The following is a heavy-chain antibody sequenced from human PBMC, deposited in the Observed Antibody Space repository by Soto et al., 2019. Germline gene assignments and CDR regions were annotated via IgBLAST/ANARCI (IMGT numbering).Heavy chain of an antibody. CDR1: VVSISSYY. V-gene: IGHV4-4*07. J-gene: IGHJ4*02. D-gene: IGHD5-12*01. CDR3: ARVSSENGYNYYFDY. CDR2: IYTSGST. Sequence: SETLSLTCTFSVVSISSYYWSCIRHPAGKGLEWIGRIYTSGSTNYNPSLKSRVTMSVDTSKNQFSLKLSSVTAADTAVYYCARVSSENGYNYYFDYWGQGTLVTVS.